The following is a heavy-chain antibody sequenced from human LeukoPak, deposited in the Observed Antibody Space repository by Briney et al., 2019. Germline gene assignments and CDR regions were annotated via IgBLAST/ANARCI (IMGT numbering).Heavy chain of an antibody. CDR3: ARKNGRGYFDY. V-gene: IGHV4-4*07. J-gene: IGHJ4*02. Sequence: SETLSLTCTVSGGSTSGSFWSWIRQPAGKGLEWIGRVYTSGSTNYNPSLKSRVTISLDTSKNQFSLRLNSVTAADTAVYYCARKNGRGYFDYWGQGTLITVSS. CDR1: GGSTSGSF. CDR2: VYTSGST. D-gene: IGHD2-15*01.